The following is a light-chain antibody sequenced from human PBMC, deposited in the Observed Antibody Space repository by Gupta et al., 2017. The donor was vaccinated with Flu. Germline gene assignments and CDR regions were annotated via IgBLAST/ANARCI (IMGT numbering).Light chain of an antibody. J-gene: IGKJ5*01. CDR2: GAS. CDR1: QSVNTGS. V-gene: IGKV3-20*01. CDR3: HQYGSSLIT. Sequence: GFLSLSVGERATLACRASQSVNTGSVAWYQQIPGQAPRLLIYGASTTATGIPDRFSGSGSGTDFTLTISRLEPEDFAVYYCHQYGSSLITFGQGTRLEIK.